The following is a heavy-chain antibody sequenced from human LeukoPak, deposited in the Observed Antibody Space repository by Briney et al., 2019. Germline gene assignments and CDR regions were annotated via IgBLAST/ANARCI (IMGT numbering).Heavy chain of an antibody. V-gene: IGHV1-8*03. CDR2: MNPNSGNT. CDR3: ARALGSSGWSTVNGEDDY. D-gene: IGHD6-19*01. J-gene: IGHJ4*02. Sequence: ASVKVSCKASGYTFTSYDINWVRQATGQGLEWMGWMNPNSGNTGYAQKFQGRVTITRNTSISTAYMELSSLRSEDTAVYYCARALGSSGWSTVNGEDDYWGQGTLVTVSS. CDR1: GYTFTSYD.